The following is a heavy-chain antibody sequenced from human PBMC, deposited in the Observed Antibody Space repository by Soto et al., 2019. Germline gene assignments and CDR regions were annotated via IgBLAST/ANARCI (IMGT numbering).Heavy chain of an antibody. CDR2: IYHSGTF. V-gene: IGHV4-4*02. CDR3: VRSVPAATWAYNGMDV. D-gene: IGHD2-15*01. Sequence: QVRLKESGPGLVKPSGTLFLTCAVSGGSVESSSCWSWVRQAPGKGLEWIGEIYHSGTFNYNPSLASRVSVSVDKSTNQFSLNLNSVTAADTDVYYCVRSVPAATWAYNGMDVWGQGTTVTVSS. J-gene: IGHJ6*02. CDR1: GGSVESSSC.